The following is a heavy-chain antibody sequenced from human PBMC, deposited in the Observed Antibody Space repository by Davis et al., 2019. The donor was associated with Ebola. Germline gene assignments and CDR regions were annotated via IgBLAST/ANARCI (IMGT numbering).Heavy chain of an antibody. J-gene: IGHJ6*02. CDR3: ARGRITMVQGVIRVRYYYYGMDV. V-gene: IGHV4-34*01. CDR2: MNHSGST. CDR1: SGSFSGYY. D-gene: IGHD3-10*01. Sequence: MPSETLSLTCAVYSGSFSGYYWSWICQRPGTGLERIGEMNHSGSTNYNPSLKSRVTISVDTSKNQFSLKLSSVTAADTAVYYCARGRITMVQGVIRVRYYYYGMDVWGQGTTVTVSS.